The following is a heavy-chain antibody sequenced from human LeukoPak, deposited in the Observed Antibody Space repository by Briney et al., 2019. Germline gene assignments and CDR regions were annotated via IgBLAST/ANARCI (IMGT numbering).Heavy chain of an antibody. CDR2: IYHSGST. CDR3: AREGSVVVPAAVDY. V-gene: IGHV4-30-2*01. CDR1: GGSISSGGYY. D-gene: IGHD2-2*01. Sequence: SQTLTLTCTVSGGSISSGGYYWSWIRQPPGKGLEWIGYIYHSGSTYYNPSLKSRVTISVDRSKNQFSLKLSSVTAADTAVYYCAREGSVVVPAAVDYWGQGTLVTVSS. J-gene: IGHJ4*02.